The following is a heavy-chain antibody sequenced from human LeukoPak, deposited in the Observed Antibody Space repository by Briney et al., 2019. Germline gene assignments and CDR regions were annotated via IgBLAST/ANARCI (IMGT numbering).Heavy chain of an antibody. V-gene: IGHV4-34*01. CDR3: ARGRYCTNGVCSYSFDY. Sequence: GSLRLSCTVSGFTVSSNSMSWIRQPPGKGLEWIGEINHSGSTNYNPSLKSRVTISVDTSKNQFSLKLSSVTAADTAVYYCARGRYCTNGVCSYSFDYWGQGTLVTVSS. D-gene: IGHD2-8*01. J-gene: IGHJ4*02. CDR1: GFTVSSNS. CDR2: INHSGST.